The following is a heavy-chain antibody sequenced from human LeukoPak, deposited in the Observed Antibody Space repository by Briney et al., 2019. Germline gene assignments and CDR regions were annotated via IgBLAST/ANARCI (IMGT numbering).Heavy chain of an antibody. J-gene: IGHJ6*04. CDR3: ARDQRERQQLATLLAMYYYYYGMDV. CDR2: ISAYNGNT. CDR1: GYTFTSYG. Sequence: ASVKVSCKASGYTFTSYGISWVRQAPGQGLEWMGWISAYNGNTNYAQKLQGRVTMTTDTSTSTAYMELRSLRSDDTAVYYCARDQRERQQLATLLAMYYYYYGMDVWGKGTTVTVSS. V-gene: IGHV1-18*04. D-gene: IGHD6-13*01.